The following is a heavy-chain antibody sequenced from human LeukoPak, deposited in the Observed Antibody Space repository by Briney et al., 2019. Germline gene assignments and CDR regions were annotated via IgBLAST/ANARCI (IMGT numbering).Heavy chain of an antibody. CDR1: GYTFTSYG. CDR3: ARGSDTAMDYYFDY. V-gene: IGHV1-69*04. Sequence: SVKVSCKASGYTFTSYGISWVRQAPGQGLEWMGRIIPILGIANYAQKFQGRVTITADKSTSTAYMELSSLRSEDTAVYYCARGSDTAMDYYFDYWGQGTLVTVSS. J-gene: IGHJ4*02. CDR2: IIPILGIA. D-gene: IGHD5-18*01.